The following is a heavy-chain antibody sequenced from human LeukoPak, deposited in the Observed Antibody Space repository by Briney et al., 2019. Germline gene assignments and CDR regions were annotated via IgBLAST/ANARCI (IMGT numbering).Heavy chain of an antibody. CDR1: GYSFTSYW. V-gene: IGHV5-51*01. Sequence: GESLKISCKGSGYSFTSYWIGWVRQMPGKGLEWMGIIYPGDSDTRYSPSFQGQVTISADKSISTAYLQWSSLKASDTAMYYCARLRSDQGGYCSGGSCYQDYWGQGTLVTVSS. D-gene: IGHD2-15*01. CDR3: ARLRSDQGGYCSGGSCYQDY. J-gene: IGHJ4*02. CDR2: IYPGDSDT.